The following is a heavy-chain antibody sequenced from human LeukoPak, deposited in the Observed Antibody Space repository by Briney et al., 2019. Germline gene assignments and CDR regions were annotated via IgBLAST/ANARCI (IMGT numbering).Heavy chain of an antibody. J-gene: IGHJ4*02. CDR2: IYYSGST. CDR1: GGSFSGYY. D-gene: IGHD2-15*01. CDR3: ARECSGGSCYSEYYFDY. V-gene: IGHV4-59*01. Sequence: SETLSLTCAVYGGSFSGYYWSWIRQPPGKGLEWIGYIYYSGSTNYNPSLKSRVTISVDTSKNQFSLKLSSVTAADTAVYYCARECSGGSCYSEYYFDYWGQGTLVTVSS.